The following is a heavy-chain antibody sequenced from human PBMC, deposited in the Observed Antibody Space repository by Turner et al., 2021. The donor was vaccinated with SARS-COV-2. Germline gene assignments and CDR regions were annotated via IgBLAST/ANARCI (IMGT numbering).Heavy chain of an antibody. J-gene: IGHJ4*02. Sequence: QVQLVASGGGVVQPGRSLRLSCAASGFTFSSYAMHWVRQAPGKGLEWGAVISYDGSNKYYADSVKGRFTISRDNSKNTLYLQMNSLRAEDTAVYYCARDPSMTMIDYYFDYWGQGTLVTVSS. D-gene: IGHD3-22*01. CDR1: GFTFSSYA. CDR3: ARDPSMTMIDYYFDY. V-gene: IGHV3-30-3*01. CDR2: ISYDGSNK.